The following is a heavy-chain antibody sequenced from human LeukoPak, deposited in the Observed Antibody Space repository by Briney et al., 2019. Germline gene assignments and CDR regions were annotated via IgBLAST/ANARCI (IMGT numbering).Heavy chain of an antibody. J-gene: IGHJ4*02. Sequence: SCKASGFTFSSYAMHWVRQAPGKGLEWVAVISYDGSNKYYADSVKGRFTISRDNSKNTLYLQMNSLRAEDTAVYYCARGDSYYDAIDYWGQGTLVTVSS. CDR3: ARGDSYYDAIDY. CDR1: GFTFSSYA. D-gene: IGHD3-22*01. CDR2: ISYDGSNK. V-gene: IGHV3-30*04.